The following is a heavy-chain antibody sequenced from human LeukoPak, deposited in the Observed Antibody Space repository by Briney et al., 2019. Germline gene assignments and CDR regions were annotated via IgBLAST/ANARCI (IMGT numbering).Heavy chain of an antibody. Sequence: GGSLRLSCAASGFTFSVYSMNWVRQAPGKGLEWVSSISSRSTHIYYVDSLKGRFTISRDNAKNSLYLQMNSLRAEDTAVYYCARADYGVKYDGFGIWGQGTVVTVSS. CDR3: ARADYGVKYDGFGI. J-gene: IGHJ3*02. CDR2: ISSRSTHI. V-gene: IGHV3-21*01. D-gene: IGHD4-23*01. CDR1: GFTFSVYS.